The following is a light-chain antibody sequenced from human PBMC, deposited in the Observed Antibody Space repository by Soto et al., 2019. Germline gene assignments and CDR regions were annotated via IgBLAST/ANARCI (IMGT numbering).Light chain of an antibody. Sequence: QSALTQPASVSGSPGQSITISCTGTSSDVGGYNFVSWYQQHPGKAPKFIIYNVRNRPSGVSNRFSGSRSGNTASLTISGLQADDEAEYYCSSYTSSITVIFGGGTKLTVL. J-gene: IGLJ2*01. CDR2: NVR. CDR3: SSYTSSITVI. CDR1: SSDVGGYNF. V-gene: IGLV2-14*03.